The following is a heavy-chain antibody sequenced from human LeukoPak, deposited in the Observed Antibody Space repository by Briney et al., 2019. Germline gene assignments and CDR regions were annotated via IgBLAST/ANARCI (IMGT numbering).Heavy chain of an antibody. Sequence: SETLSLTCTVSGGSISSSSYYWGWIRQPPGKGLEWIGSIYYSGSAYYSPSLKSRVTISVDTSKNQFSLKLSSVTAADTAVYYCAREHQYYYDSSGYQDYWGRGTLVTVSS. V-gene: IGHV4-39*07. CDR3: AREHQYYYDSSGYQDY. J-gene: IGHJ4*02. CDR2: IYYSGSA. CDR1: GGSISSSSYY. D-gene: IGHD3-22*01.